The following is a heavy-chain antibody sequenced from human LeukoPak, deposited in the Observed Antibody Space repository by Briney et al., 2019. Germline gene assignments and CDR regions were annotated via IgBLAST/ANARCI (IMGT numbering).Heavy chain of an antibody. J-gene: IGHJ3*02. CDR1: GGTFSSYA. Sequence: ASVKVSCKASGGTFSSYAISWVRQAPRQGLEWMGGIIPIFGTANYAQKFQGRVTITADESTSTAYMELSSLRSEDTAVYYCVLSSGYYLRDAFDIWGQGTMVTVSS. CDR3: VLSSGYYLRDAFDI. CDR2: IIPIFGTA. V-gene: IGHV1-69*01. D-gene: IGHD3-22*01.